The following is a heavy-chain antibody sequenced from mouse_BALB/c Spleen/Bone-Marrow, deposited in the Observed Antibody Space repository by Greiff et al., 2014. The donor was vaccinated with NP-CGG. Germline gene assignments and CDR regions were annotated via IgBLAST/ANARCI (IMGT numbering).Heavy chain of an antibody. CDR1: GYTFTSYW. Sequence: QVQLQQSGAELVKPGAPVKLSCKASGYTFTSYWMNWVKQRPGRGLEWIGRIDPSDSETHYNQKFKDKATLTVDKSSSTACIQLSSLTSEDSAVYYCARRGYGYGFAYWGQGTLVTVSA. J-gene: IGHJ3*01. CDR3: ARRGYGYGFAY. CDR2: IDPSDSET. V-gene: IGHV1-69*02. D-gene: IGHD1-2*01.